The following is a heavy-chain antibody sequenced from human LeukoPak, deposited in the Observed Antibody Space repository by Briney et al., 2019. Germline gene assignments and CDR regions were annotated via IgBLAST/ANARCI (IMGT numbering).Heavy chain of an antibody. CDR2: FYSGGNT. CDR3: AKLPSSGWLDY. J-gene: IGHJ4*02. V-gene: IGHV3-53*01. D-gene: IGHD6-19*01. Sequence: GGSLRLSCAASGFTFRNAWMNWVRQAPGKGLEWVSAFYSGGNTYYTGSVKGRFIISRDSSKNTLYLQMNNLRPEDTAMYYCAKLPSSGWLDYWGQGTLVTVSS. CDR1: GFTFRNAW.